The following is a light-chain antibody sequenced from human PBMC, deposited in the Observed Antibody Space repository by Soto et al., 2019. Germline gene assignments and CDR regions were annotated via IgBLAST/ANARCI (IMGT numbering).Light chain of an antibody. CDR1: SSDVGGYNY. CDR3: SSYTSSSTLLYV. CDR2: DVS. J-gene: IGLJ1*01. Sequence: QSVLTQPASVSGSPGQSITISCTGTSSDVGGYNYVSWYQQHPGKAPKLMIYDVSNRPSGVSNRFSGSKPGNTASLTISGLQAEDEADYYCSSYTSSSTLLYVFGTGTKLTVL. V-gene: IGLV2-14*01.